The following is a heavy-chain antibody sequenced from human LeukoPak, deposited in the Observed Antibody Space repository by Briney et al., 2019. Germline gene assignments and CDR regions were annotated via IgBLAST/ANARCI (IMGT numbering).Heavy chain of an antibody. D-gene: IGHD1-26*01. V-gene: IGHV4-39*01. CDR1: GASITSDTYY. CDR3: VRLMYSGTYNYFDY. CDR2: TYYSGST. Sequence: SETLSLTCTVSGASITSDTYYWGWIRQPPGKGLEWIGNTYYSGSTNYNPSLKIRVTISVDTSKSQFSLKLSSVTAADTAVYFCVRLMYSGTYNYFDYWGQGTLATVSS. J-gene: IGHJ4*02.